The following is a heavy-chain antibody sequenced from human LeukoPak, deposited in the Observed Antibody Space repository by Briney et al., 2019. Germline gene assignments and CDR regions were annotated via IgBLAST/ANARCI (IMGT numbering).Heavy chain of an antibody. CDR1: GFTFSSYS. Sequence: GGSLRLSCAASGFTFSSYSMNWVRQAPGKGLEWVSSISSSSSYIYYADSVRGRFTISRDNAKNSLYLQMNSLRAEDTAVYYCASLASSGEMDVWGQGTTVTVSS. CDR2: ISSSSSYI. CDR3: ASLASSGEMDV. V-gene: IGHV3-21*01. D-gene: IGHD3-3*01. J-gene: IGHJ6*02.